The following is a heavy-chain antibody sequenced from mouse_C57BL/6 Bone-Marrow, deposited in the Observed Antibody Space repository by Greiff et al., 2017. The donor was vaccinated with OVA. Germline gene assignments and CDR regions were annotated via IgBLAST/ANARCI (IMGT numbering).Heavy chain of an antibody. CDR3: TTWGNYYYYAMDY. J-gene: IGHJ4*01. D-gene: IGHD2-1*01. Sequence: EVQLKQSGAELVRPGASVKLSCTASGFNITDDYMHWVKQRPEQGLEWIGWIDPENGDTEYASKFQGKATITADTSSNTAYLQLSSLTSEDTAVYYCTTWGNYYYYAMDYWGQGTSVTVSS. CDR1: GFNITDDY. V-gene: IGHV14-4*01. CDR2: IDPENGDT.